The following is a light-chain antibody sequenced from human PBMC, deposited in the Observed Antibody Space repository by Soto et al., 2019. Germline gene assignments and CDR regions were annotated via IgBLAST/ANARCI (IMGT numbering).Light chain of an antibody. CDR1: SSDVGGYNY. J-gene: IGLJ1*01. CDR2: EVS. CDR3: TSYTSSSTYV. V-gene: IGLV2-14*01. Sequence: QSALTQPASVSGSPGQSITISCTGTSSDVGGYNYVSWYQHHPGKAPKLMIYEVSNRPSGVSNRFSGSKSGNTASLTISGLLSEDEAAYYCTSYTSSSTYVFGTGTKVTVL.